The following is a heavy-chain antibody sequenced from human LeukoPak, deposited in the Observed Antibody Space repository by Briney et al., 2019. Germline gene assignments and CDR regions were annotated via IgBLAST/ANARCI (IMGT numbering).Heavy chain of an antibody. D-gene: IGHD3-22*01. CDR1: GFALSSAA. V-gene: IGHV3-23*01. CDR2: ITGGDDRT. Sequence: GGSLSLSCAASGFALSSAAMTWVRQATRKGLEWVSIITGGDDRTYYADSVKGRFTISRDYSRNTLHLQMNSLRVEDTAIYYCAKGPQLGSGYHPDYWGQGTLVTVSS. CDR3: AKGPQLGSGYHPDY. J-gene: IGHJ4*02.